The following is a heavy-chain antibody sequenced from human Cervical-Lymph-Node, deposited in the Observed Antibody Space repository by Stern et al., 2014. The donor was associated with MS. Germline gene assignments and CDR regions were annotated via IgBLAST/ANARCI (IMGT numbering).Heavy chain of an antibody. V-gene: IGHV3-30*04. D-gene: IGHD1-26*01. CDR1: GFVFRRYA. J-gene: IGHJ4*02. CDR2: ISYDGRDK. Sequence: QVQLVQSGGGVVQPGRSLRLSCAASGFVFRRYALHWVRPAPGKGLEWVALISYDGRDKYYTDSVKGRFTVSRDNSNNTVDLEMNSLRLEDTAVYYCAKGGSGSYLDWGQGSLVTVSS. CDR3: AKGGSGSYLD.